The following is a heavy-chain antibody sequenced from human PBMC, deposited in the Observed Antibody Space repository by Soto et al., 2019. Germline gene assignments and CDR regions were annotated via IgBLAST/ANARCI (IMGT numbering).Heavy chain of an antibody. CDR3: ARGITTDQRDDQRDY. Sequence: EVQLVESGGGLVKPGGSLRLSCVASGFIFSQYSINWVRQAPGKGLEWVTSINTSGSHIYYADSMNSRFTDSRNNGKTSLYLQMNSLGDEDTAVYYCARGITTDQRDDQRDYWGGGSLVTVS. D-gene: IGHD3-22*01. CDR2: INTSGSHI. CDR1: GFIFSQYS. V-gene: IGHV3-21*01. J-gene: IGHJ4*02.